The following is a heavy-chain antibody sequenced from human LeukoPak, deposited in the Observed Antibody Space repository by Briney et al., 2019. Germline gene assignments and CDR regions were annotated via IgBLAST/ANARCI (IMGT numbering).Heavy chain of an antibody. J-gene: IGHJ4*02. Sequence: GGSLRLSCAACGFTFSSYDMHWVRQATGKGLEWVSAIGTAGDTYYPGSVKGQFTISRENAKNSLYLQMNSLRAGDTAVYYCASYNWNYDLDYWGQGTLVTVSS. V-gene: IGHV3-13*03. D-gene: IGHD1-1*01. CDR1: GFTFSSYD. CDR2: IGTAGDT. CDR3: ASYNWNYDLDY.